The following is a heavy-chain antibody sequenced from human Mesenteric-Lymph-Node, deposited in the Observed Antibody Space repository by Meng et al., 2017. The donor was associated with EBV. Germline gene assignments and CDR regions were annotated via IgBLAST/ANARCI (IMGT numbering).Heavy chain of an antibody. V-gene: IGHV3-21*01. D-gene: IGHD2-15*01. CDR1: GFTFSSYS. CDR3: ARAIVVVVAATPESFDY. J-gene: IGHJ4*02. Sequence: EVQLVESGGGLVKPGGSXXLSCAASGFTFSSYSMNWVRQAPGKGLEWVSSISSSSSYIYYADSVKGRFTISRDNAKNSLYLQMNSLRAEDTAVYYCARAIVVVVAATPESFDYWGQGTLVTVSS. CDR2: ISSSSSYI.